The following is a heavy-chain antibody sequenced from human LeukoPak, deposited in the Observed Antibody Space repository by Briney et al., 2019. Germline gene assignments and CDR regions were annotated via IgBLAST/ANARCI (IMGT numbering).Heavy chain of an antibody. CDR2: IYTSGST. D-gene: IGHD3-10*01. J-gene: IGHJ4*02. CDR3: ARESRRSYCNEY. V-gene: IGHV4-38-2*02. CDR1: GYSISSGYY. Sequence: PSETLSLTCTVSGYSISSGYYWGWIRQPPGKGLEWIGRIYTSGSTNYNPSLKSRVTISVDTSKNQFSLKLSSVTAADTAVYYCARESRRSYCNEYWGQGTLVTVSS.